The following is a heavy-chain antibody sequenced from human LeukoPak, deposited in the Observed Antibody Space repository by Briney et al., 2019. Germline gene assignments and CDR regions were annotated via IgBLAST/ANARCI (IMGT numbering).Heavy chain of an antibody. Sequence: ETLSLTCAVYGGSFSGYYWSWIRQPPGKGLEWIGEINHSGSTNYNPSLKSRVTISVDASKNQFSLKLSSVTAADTAVYYCARGVVGHQYYFDYWGQGTLVTVSS. CDR3: ARGVVGHQYYFDY. J-gene: IGHJ4*02. V-gene: IGHV4-34*01. CDR1: GGSFSGYY. D-gene: IGHD1-26*01. CDR2: INHSGST.